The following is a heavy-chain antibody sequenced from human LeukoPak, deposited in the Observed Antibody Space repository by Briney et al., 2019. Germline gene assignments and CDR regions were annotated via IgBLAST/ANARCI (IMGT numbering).Heavy chain of an antibody. V-gene: IGHV3-74*01. CDR2: MNSDGSST. Sequence: GGSLRLSCAASGFPFSNYWMHWVRQAPGKGLVWVSRMNSDGSSTSYADSVKGRFTISRDNAKNTLHLQTNSLRAEDAAVYYCATVSRSSGRGYFDYWGQGTLVTVSS. CDR1: GFPFSNYW. J-gene: IGHJ4*02. CDR3: ATVSRSSGRGYFDY. D-gene: IGHD6-19*01.